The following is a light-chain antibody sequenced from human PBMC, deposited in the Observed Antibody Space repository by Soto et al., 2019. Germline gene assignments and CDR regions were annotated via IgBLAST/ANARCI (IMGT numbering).Light chain of an antibody. CDR3: QQLNDWPPAP. Sequence: VLTQSPATLSLSPGERATLSCRASQSVSFYLAWYQQKPGQAPRLLIYDTSKRAPGIPARFSGSGSGTDFTLTSTRVEPEDFAVYYCQQLNDWPPAPFGGGTKVEIK. CDR1: QSVSFY. V-gene: IGKV3-11*01. CDR2: DTS. J-gene: IGKJ4*01.